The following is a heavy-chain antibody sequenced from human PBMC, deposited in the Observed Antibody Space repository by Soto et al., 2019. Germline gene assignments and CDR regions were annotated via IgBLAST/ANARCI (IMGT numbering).Heavy chain of an antibody. J-gene: IGHJ6*03. CDR1: GFTFDDYA. D-gene: IGHD2-2*02. Sequence: GGSLRLSCAASGFTFDDYAMHWVRQAPGKGLEWVSGISWNSGSIGYADSVKGRFTISRDNAKNSLYLQMNSLRAEDTALYYCAKGSVWGYNNYYYYYMDVWGKGTTVTVSS. V-gene: IGHV3-9*01. CDR3: AKGSVWGYNNYYYYYMDV. CDR2: ISWNSGSI.